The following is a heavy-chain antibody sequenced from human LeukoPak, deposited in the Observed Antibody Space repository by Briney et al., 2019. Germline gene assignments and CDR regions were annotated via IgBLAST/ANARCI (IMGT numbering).Heavy chain of an antibody. Sequence: SETLSLTCTVSGGSISSGSYYWSWIRQPAGKGLEWIGRIYTSGSTNYNPSLKSRVTISVDTSKNQLSLKLSSVTAADTAVYYCARDRGGLSPYFDYWGQGTLVTVSS. CDR2: IYTSGST. V-gene: IGHV4-61*02. J-gene: IGHJ4*02. CDR1: GGSISSGSYY. D-gene: IGHD3-16*01. CDR3: ARDRGGLSPYFDY.